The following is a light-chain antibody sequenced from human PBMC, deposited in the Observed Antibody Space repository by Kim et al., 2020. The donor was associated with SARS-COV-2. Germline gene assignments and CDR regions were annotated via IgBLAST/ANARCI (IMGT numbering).Light chain of an antibody. CDR2: DAS. J-gene: IGKJ3*01. V-gene: IGKV3-11*01. CDR3: QQCNTWPPIT. Sequence: SPGDSATLSCRACQSVCSCLAWYQQKPGQAPRLLIYDASKRATGISARFSGSGSGTDFTLTLSSLEPEDFAVYYCQQCNTWPPITFGPGTKVDIK. CDR1: QSVCSC.